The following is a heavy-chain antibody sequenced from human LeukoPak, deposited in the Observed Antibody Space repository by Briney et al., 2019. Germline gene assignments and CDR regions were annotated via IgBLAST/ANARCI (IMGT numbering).Heavy chain of an antibody. Sequence: GGSLRLSCAASGFTFSSYAMSWVRQAPGKGLEWVSAISGSGGSTYYADSVKGRFTISRDNSKNTLYLQMNSLRAEDTAVYYCTCHSKEWLFGHWGQGTLVTVSS. V-gene: IGHV3-23*01. CDR1: GFTFSSYA. CDR3: TCHSKEWLFGH. CDR2: ISGSGGST. J-gene: IGHJ5*02. D-gene: IGHD3-3*01.